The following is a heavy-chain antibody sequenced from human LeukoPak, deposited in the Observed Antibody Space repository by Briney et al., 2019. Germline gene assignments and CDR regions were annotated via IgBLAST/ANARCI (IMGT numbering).Heavy chain of an antibody. D-gene: IGHD3-10*01. CDR1: GGSFSGYY. V-gene: IGHV4-34*01. CDR2: INHSGST. CDR3: ARSRIRGMVRGVITD. J-gene: IGHJ4*02. Sequence: SETLSVTCAVYGGSFSGYYWSWIRQPPGKGLEWIGEINHSGSTNYNPSLKSRVTISVDTSKNLFSLKLSSVTAADTAVYYCARSRIRGMVRGVITDWGQGTLVTVSS.